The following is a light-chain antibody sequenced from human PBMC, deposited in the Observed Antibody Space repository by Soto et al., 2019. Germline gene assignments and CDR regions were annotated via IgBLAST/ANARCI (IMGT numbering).Light chain of an antibody. Sequence: DIQMTQSPSTLSASVGDRVTITWRASQSISSWLAWYQQKPGKAPKLLIYDASSLESEVPSRFSGSGSGTEFTLTISSLQPDDSATYYCQQCNRYPITFGQGTRLEIK. CDR1: QSISSW. CDR3: QQCNRYPIT. V-gene: IGKV1-5*01. J-gene: IGKJ5*01. CDR2: DAS.